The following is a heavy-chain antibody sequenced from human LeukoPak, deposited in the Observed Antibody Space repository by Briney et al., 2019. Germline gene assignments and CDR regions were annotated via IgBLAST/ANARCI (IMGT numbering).Heavy chain of an antibody. Sequence: SETLSLTCTVSGGTISSYYWSWIRQPAGKGLEWIGRIYISGSTNYDPSLKSRVTMSVDTSKNQFSLKLSSVTAADTAVYYCARTWQWLPFDYWGQGTLVTVSS. CDR1: GGTISSYY. CDR3: ARTWQWLPFDY. J-gene: IGHJ4*02. D-gene: IGHD6-19*01. V-gene: IGHV4-4*07. CDR2: IYISGST.